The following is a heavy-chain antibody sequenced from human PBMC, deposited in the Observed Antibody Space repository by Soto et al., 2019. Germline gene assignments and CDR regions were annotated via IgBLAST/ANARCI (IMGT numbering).Heavy chain of an antibody. CDR2: IYYSGST. D-gene: IGHD3-22*01. J-gene: IGHJ5*02. V-gene: IGHV4-30-4*01. Sequence: QVQLQESGPGLVKPSQTLSLTCTVSGGSISSGDYYWSWIRQPPGKGLEWIGYIYYSGSTYYNPSLKSRVTISVDTSKNQCSLKLSSVSAADTAVYYCARDAGFDSRGYHWFDPWGQGTLVTVSS. CDR1: GGSISSGDYY. CDR3: ARDAGFDSRGYHWFDP.